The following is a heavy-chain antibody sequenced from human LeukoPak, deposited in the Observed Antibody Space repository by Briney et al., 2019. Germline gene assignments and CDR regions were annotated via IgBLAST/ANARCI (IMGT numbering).Heavy chain of an antibody. CDR2: ISGSGGTT. D-gene: IGHD1-26*01. J-gene: IGHJ4*02. Sequence: QPGGSLRLSCAASGFTFSSYDMSWVRQAPGKGPEWVSGISGSGGTTYYADSVKGRFTISRDNSKNTLYLQMNSLRAEDTAVYYCARDIGDDYWDYWGQGTLVTVSS. CDR1: GFTFSSYD. V-gene: IGHV3-23*01. CDR3: ARDIGDDYWDY.